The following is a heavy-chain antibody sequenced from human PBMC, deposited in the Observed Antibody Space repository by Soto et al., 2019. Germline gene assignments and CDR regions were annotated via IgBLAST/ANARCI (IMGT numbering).Heavy chain of an antibody. CDR1: GYSFTSYW. CDR2: IYPGDSDT. V-gene: IGHV5-51*01. D-gene: IGHD2-2*02. Sequence: GESLKISCKGSGYSFTSYWIGWVRQMPGKGLEWMGIIYPGDSDTRYSPSFQGQVTISTDKSISTAYLQWSSLKASDTAMYYCARRHYCSSTSCYNRGMDVWGQGTTVTVS. CDR3: ARRHYCSSTSCYNRGMDV. J-gene: IGHJ6*02.